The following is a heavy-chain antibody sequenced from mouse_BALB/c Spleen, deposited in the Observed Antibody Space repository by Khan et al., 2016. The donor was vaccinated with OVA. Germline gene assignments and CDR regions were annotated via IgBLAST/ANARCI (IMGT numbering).Heavy chain of an antibody. V-gene: IGHV3-2*02. Sequence: EVQLQESGPGLVKPSQSLSLTCTVTGYSITSDYAWNWIRQFPGNKLEWMGYISYSGSTSYTPSLKSRISITRDTSKNQFFLQLNSGTTEDTARYYGTGGRTYWGQGTLVTVST. CDR3: TGGRTY. CDR2: ISYSGST. J-gene: IGHJ3*01. CDR1: GYSITSDYA. D-gene: IGHD3-3*01.